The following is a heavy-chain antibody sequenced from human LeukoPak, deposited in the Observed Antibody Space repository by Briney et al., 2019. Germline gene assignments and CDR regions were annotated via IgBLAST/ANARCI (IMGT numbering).Heavy chain of an antibody. J-gene: IGHJ4*02. Sequence: PSETLSLTCTVSGGSISSSSYYWGWIRQPPGKGLEWIGSIYHSGSTYYNPSLKSRVTISVDTAKNQFSLKLNSVTAADTAVYYRAREFGIAAAGPADFWGQGTLVTVSS. D-gene: IGHD6-13*01. V-gene: IGHV4-39*07. CDR2: IYHSGST. CDR3: AREFGIAAAGPADF. CDR1: GGSISSSSYY.